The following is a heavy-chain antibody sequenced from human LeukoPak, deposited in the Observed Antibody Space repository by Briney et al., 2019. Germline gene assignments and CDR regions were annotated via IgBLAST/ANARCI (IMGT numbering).Heavy chain of an antibody. CDR2: IYYSGST. Sequence: PSETLSLTCTVSGGSISSGGYYWSWIRQHPGKGLEWIGYIYYSGSTYYNPSLKSRVTISVDTSKNQFSLKLSSVTAADTAVYYCARRGMVRGVTAFDYWGQGTLVTVSS. D-gene: IGHD3-10*01. CDR1: GGSISSGGYY. J-gene: IGHJ4*02. V-gene: IGHV4-31*03. CDR3: ARRGMVRGVTAFDY.